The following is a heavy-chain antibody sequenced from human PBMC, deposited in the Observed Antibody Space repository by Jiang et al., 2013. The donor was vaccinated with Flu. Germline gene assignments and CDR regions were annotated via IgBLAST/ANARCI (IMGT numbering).Heavy chain of an antibody. CDR3: ARAGAEGYCSSTSCYPFDY. D-gene: IGHD2-2*01. CDR2: IYYSGST. CDR1: GGSISSGDYY. J-gene: IGHJ4*02. Sequence: KPSQTLSLTCTVSGGSISSGDYYWSWIRQPPGKGLEWIGYIYYSGSTYYNPSLKSRVTISVDTSKNQFSLKLSSVTAADTAVYYCARAGAEGYCSSTSCYPFDYWGQGTLVTVSS. V-gene: IGHV4-30-4*01.